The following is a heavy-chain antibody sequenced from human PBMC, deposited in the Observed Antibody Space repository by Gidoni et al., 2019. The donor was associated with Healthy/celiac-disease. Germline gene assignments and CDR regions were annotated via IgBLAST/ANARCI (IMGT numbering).Heavy chain of an antibody. CDR2: ISGSGGST. CDR1: GVTFGSYA. CDR3: AKDRVSMVRLYYLDY. J-gene: IGHJ4*02. V-gene: IGHV3-23*01. D-gene: IGHD3-10*01. Sequence: VQLLESGGGWAPPGGSLSLSCAACGVTFGSYAMSWVRQAPGKGLEWVYAISGSGGSTYYADSVKGRFTISSDNSKNTLYLQMNSLRAEDTAVYYCAKDRVSMVRLYYLDYWGQGTLVTVSS.